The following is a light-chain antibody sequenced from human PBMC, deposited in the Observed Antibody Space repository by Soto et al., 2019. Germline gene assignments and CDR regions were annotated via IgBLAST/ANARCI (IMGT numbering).Light chain of an antibody. CDR1: QNTKSW. CDR2: KAS. V-gene: IGKV1-5*03. Sequence: DIPVTQSPSTLSASVGDRVTIACGASQNTKSWLAWNQQKPGKAPKLLIYKASTLKGGVPSRFSGSASGTEFTLTISGLQPDDFATYYCQRYSDYAIMFGGGNKVEIK. J-gene: IGKJ4*02. CDR3: QRYSDYAIM.